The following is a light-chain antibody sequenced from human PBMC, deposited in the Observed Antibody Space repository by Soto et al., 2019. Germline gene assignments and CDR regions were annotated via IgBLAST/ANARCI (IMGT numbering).Light chain of an antibody. CDR2: GAS. V-gene: IGKV3-15*01. CDR1: QSVTTN. CDR3: QQYNNWPPWT. Sequence: EVVMTPSPATPSVSPGERATLSCRASQSVTTNMAWYQQKPGQAPRLLIYGASTRATGIPARFSGSGSGTDFTLTISSLQSEDFAVYYCQQYNNWPPWTFGQGTKVDI. J-gene: IGKJ1*01.